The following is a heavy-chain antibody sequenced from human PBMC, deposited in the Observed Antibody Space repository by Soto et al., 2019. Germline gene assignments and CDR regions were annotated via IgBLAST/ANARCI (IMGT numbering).Heavy chain of an antibody. CDR1: GFTFTSYN. CDR3: ARGERSQDY. Sequence: EVRVVESGGGLVKPGGSLRLSCAASGFTFTSYNMNWVRQAPGKGLEWVSSITGSSSYKYYADSVKGRFTISRDNAKDSLYLQMDSLRAEDTAVYYCARGERSQDYWGQGTLVTVSS. V-gene: IGHV3-21*01. CDR2: ITGSSSYK. J-gene: IGHJ4*02.